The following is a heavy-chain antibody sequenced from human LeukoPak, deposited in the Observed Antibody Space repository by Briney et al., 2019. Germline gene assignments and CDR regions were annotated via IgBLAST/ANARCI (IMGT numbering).Heavy chain of an antibody. Sequence: ASVKVSCKASGYTFSNYDINWVRQATGQGLEWMGWMNPNSANTGYAQKFQGRVTMTRNTSINTAYMELSSLRSEDTAVYHCARGGTRYCTSTSCSDYYFYGMDVWGQGTTVTVSS. J-gene: IGHJ6*02. D-gene: IGHD2-2*01. CDR2: MNPNSANT. CDR3: ARGGTRYCTSTSCSDYYFYGMDV. V-gene: IGHV1-8*01. CDR1: GYTFSNYD.